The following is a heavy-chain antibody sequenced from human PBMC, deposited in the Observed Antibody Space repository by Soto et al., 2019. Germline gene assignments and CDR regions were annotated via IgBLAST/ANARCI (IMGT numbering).Heavy chain of an antibody. Sequence: QVQLVQSGAEVKKPGSSVSVSCKSSRGTFTTDAISWVRQAPGQGLEWMGVIIPVFGPPIYAQKFQGRVSITADESTSTANLELSNLRSEDTAVCYCARGGHNSGWYRTFDSWGQGTLVTVSS. D-gene: IGHD6-13*01. J-gene: IGHJ4*02. CDR2: IIPVFGPP. V-gene: IGHV1-69*01. CDR1: RGTFTTDA. CDR3: ARGGHNSGWYRTFDS.